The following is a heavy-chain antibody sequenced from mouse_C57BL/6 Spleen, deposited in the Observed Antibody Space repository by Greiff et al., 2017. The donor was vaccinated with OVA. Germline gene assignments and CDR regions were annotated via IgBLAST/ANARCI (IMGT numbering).Heavy chain of an antibody. J-gene: IGHJ2*01. Sequence: VHVKQSGPELVKPGASVKMSCKASGYTFTDYNMHWVKQSHGKSLEWIGYINPNNGGTSYNQKFKGKATLTVNKSSSTAYMELRSLTSEDSAVYYCARGDYDEEGYFDYWGQGTTLTVSS. CDR2: INPNNGGT. V-gene: IGHV1-22*01. D-gene: IGHD2-4*01. CDR3: ARGDYDEEGYFDY. CDR1: GYTFTDYN.